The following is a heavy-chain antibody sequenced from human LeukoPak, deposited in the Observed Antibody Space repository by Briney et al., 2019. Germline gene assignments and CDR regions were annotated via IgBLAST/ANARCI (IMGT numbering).Heavy chain of an antibody. D-gene: IGHD1-26*01. CDR1: GFTFSSYS. Sequence: GGSLRLSCVASGFTFSSYSINWVRQAPGKGLEWISYISGSSSSIYYADSVKCRFTISRDNAKNSLYLQMNSLRAEDTAVYYCARYSGAYSGAFDIWGQGTMVTVSS. CDR2: ISGSSSSI. J-gene: IGHJ3*02. V-gene: IGHV3-48*01. CDR3: ARYSGAYSGAFDI.